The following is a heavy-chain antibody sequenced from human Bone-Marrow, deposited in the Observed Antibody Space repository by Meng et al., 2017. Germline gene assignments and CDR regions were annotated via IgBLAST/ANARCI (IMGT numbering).Heavy chain of an antibody. J-gene: IGHJ5*02. Sequence: EVQLVESGGGLLKAGGSLRLSCAASGLTFSSNWMHWVRQAPGKGLVWVSCINNDGSGTGYADSVKGRFTISRDNAKNTLYLQMNSLRAEDTAVYYCVRDVHHPWFSWGQGTLVTVSS. D-gene: IGHD3-10*01. CDR3: VRDVHHPWFS. V-gene: IGHV3-74*01. CDR1: GLTFSSNW. CDR2: INNDGSGT.